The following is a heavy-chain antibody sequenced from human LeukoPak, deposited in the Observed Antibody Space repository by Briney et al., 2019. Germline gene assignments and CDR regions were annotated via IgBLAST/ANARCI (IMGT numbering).Heavy chain of an antibody. CDR2: MNPNSGNT. V-gene: IGHV1-8*01. CDR3: ARSPPPSFFTMIVVAKLFDY. Sequence: ASVKVSCKASGYTFTSYDINWVRQATGQGLEWMGWMNPNSGNTGYAQKFQGRVTMTRNTSISTAYMELSSLRSEDTAVYYCARSPPPSFFTMIVVAKLFDYWGQGTLVTVSS. CDR1: GYTFTSYD. D-gene: IGHD3-22*01. J-gene: IGHJ4*02.